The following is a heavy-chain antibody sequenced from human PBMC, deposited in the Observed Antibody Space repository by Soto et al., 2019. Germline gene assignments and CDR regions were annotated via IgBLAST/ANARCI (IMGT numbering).Heavy chain of an antibody. CDR3: ARHYGSGSYPLDY. Sequence: SETLSLTCTVSGGSISGYYWGWIRQPPGRGLEYIGYIFYSGTTNYNPSLKSRVTMSVDTSKNQFSLNLNSVTAADTAVYYCARHYGSGSYPLDYWGQGTLVTVS. J-gene: IGHJ4*02. CDR2: IFYSGTT. CDR1: GGSISGYY. V-gene: IGHV4-59*08. D-gene: IGHD3-10*01.